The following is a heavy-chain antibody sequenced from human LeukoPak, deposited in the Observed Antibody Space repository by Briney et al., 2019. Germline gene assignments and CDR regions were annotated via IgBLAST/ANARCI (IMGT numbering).Heavy chain of an antibody. CDR2: ISYDGSSK. CDR3: ASPAVYSSSWYYFDY. CDR1: GFTFSSFG. Sequence: GRSLRLSCAASGFTFSSFGMHWVRQAPGKGLECVAVISYDGSSKYYADSVKGRFTISRDNSKNTLYLQMNSLRAEDTAVYYCASPAVYSSSWYYFDYWGQGTLVTVSS. J-gene: IGHJ4*02. V-gene: IGHV3-30*03. D-gene: IGHD6-13*01.